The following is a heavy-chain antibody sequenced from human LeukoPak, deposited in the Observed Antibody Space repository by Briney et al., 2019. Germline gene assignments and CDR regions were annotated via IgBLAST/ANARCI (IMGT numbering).Heavy chain of an antibody. Sequence: GGSLRLSCAASGFTISSNYMNWVRQAPGKGLEWVSVIYTGGSTYYANSVKGGFTISRDYSKNTLYLEMNNLRAEDTAVYYCARVSGYSGYDTLDYWGQGTLVTVSS. J-gene: IGHJ4*02. CDR1: GFTISSNY. V-gene: IGHV3-66*01. D-gene: IGHD5-12*01. CDR2: IYTGGST. CDR3: ARVSGYSGYDTLDY.